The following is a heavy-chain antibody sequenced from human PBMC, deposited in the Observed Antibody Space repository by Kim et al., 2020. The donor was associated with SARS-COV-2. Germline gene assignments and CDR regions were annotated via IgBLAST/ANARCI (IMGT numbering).Heavy chain of an antibody. Sequence: ASVKVSCKASGYTFTGYYMHWVRQAPGQGLEWMGWINPNSGGTNYAQKFQGRVTMTRDTSISTAYMELSRLRSDDTAVYYCARVGGFITETYYDFWSGYPDTYYGMDAWGQGTTVTVSS. V-gene: IGHV1-2*02. CDR2: INPNSGGT. CDR3: ARVGGFITETYYDFWSGYPDTYYGMDA. D-gene: IGHD3-3*01. J-gene: IGHJ6*02. CDR1: GYTFTGYY.